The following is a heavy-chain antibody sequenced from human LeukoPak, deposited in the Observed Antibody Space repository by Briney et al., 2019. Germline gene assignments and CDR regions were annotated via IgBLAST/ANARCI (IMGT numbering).Heavy chain of an antibody. CDR1: GGTFSSYA. J-gene: IGHJ3*02. D-gene: IGHD1-26*01. CDR2: IIPIFGTA. Sequence: SVKVSCKASGGTFSSYAISWVRQAPGQGLEWMGGIIPIFGTANYAQKFQGRVTITTDESTSTAYMELSSLRSEDTAVYYCARNTPQLIVGATRNAFDIWGQGTMVTVSS. CDR3: ARNTPQLIVGATRNAFDI. V-gene: IGHV1-69*05.